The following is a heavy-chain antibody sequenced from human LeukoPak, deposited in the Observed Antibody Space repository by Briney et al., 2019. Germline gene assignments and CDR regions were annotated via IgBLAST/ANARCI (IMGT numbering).Heavy chain of an antibody. CDR3: TISLGIVVVSDAFDI. CDR2: IYYSGST. CDR1: GFSLSTSGMR. V-gene: IGHV4-61*08. J-gene: IGHJ3*02. D-gene: IGHD3-22*01. Sequence: SGPALVKPTQTLTLTCTFSGFSLSTSGMRVSWIRQPPGKGLEWIGYIYYSGSTNYNPSLKSRVTISVDTSKNQFSLKLSSVTAADTAVYYCTISLGIVVVSDAFDIWGQGTMVTVSS.